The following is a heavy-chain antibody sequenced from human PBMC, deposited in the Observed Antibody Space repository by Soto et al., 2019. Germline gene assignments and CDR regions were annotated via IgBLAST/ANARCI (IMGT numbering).Heavy chain of an antibody. D-gene: IGHD1-20*01. CDR2: INAGNGNT. CDR1: GYTCTSYS. J-gene: IGHJ4*02. V-gene: IGHV1-3*01. Sequence: ASVRVSYKGSGYTCTSYSMHWVRQAPGQRLEWMGWINAGNGNTKYSQKFQGRVTITRDTSASTAYMELSSLRSEDTAVYYCARGYDDYWGQGTLVTVSS. CDR3: ARGYDDY.